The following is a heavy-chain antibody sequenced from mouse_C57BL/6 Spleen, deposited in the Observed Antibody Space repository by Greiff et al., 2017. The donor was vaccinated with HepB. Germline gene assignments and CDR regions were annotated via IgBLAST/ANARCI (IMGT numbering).Heavy chain of an antibody. D-gene: IGHD1-1*01. CDR1: GYTFTDYE. CDR2: IDPETGGT. CDR3: TRGASYYGSGYWYFDI. V-gene: IGHV1-15*01. Sequence: QVQLQQSGAELVRPGASVTLSCKASGYTFTDYEMHWVKQTPVHGLEWIGAIDPETGGTAYNQKFKGKAILTADKSSSTAHMELRSLTSEGSAVYNCTRGASYYGSGYWYFDICGTETTLSVSS. J-gene: IGHJ1*03.